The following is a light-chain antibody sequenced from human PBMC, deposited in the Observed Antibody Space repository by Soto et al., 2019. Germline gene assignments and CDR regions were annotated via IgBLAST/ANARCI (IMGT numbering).Light chain of an antibody. CDR2: AAS. V-gene: IGKV1-39*01. J-gene: IGKJ5*01. CDR1: QSINDY. Sequence: IQMTQSPSSLSASVGDRVNITCRASQSINDYLNWYQQKLGTAPRLLIYAASNLQSGVPSRFSGSGAGTDFTLTINSLQPEDFATYYCQQSCSTLWTFGQGTRLEIK. CDR3: QQSCSTLWT.